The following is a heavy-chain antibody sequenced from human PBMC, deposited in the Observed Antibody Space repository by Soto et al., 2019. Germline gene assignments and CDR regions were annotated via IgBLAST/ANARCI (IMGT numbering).Heavy chain of an antibody. V-gene: IGHV1-8*01. Sequence: QVQLVQSGAEVKKPGASVKVSCKASGYTFTSYDINWVRQATGQGLEWMGWMNPNSGNTGYAQKFQGRVTMTRNTSISPAYMELSSLRSEDTAVYYCARSDYDFWSGYFRNYYYYMDVWGKGTTVTVSS. CDR2: MNPNSGNT. CDR3: ARSDYDFWSGYFRNYYYYMDV. CDR1: GYTFTSYD. J-gene: IGHJ6*03. D-gene: IGHD3-3*01.